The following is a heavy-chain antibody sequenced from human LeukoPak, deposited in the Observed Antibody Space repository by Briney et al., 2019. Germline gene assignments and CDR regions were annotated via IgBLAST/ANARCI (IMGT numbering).Heavy chain of an antibody. CDR1: GGSISSYY. Sequence: SETLSLTCTVSGGSISSYYWGWIRQPPGKGLEWIGSIYYSGSTYYNPSLKSRVTISVDTSKNQFSLKLSSVTAADTAVYYCARSRHYYDKYIWGQGTMVTVSS. CDR2: IYYSGST. CDR3: ARSRHYYDKYI. V-gene: IGHV4-39*07. J-gene: IGHJ3*02. D-gene: IGHD3-22*01.